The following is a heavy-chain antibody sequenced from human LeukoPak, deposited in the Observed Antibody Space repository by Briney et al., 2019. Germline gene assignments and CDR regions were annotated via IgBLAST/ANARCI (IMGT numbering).Heavy chain of an antibody. D-gene: IGHD3-22*01. V-gene: IGHV3-23*01. CDR3: AKDHRYYDRY. CDR2: ISGSGGST. CDR1: GFTFNSYP. Sequence: GGSLRLSCAASGFTFNSYPMSWVRQAPGKGLEWVSAISGSGGSTYYADSVKGRFTISRDNSKNTLYLQMNSLRAEDTAVYYCAKDHRYYDRYWPQGPLVTVSS. J-gene: IGHJ4*02.